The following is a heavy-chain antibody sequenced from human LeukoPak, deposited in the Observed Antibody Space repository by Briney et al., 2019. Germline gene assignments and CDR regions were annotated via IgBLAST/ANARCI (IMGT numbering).Heavy chain of an antibody. CDR2: IYPGDSDS. V-gene: IGHV5-51*01. D-gene: IGHD3-22*01. J-gene: IGHJ4*02. CDR3: ARSPYYYDSSGYYITLDY. Sequence: GESLKISCKGSGYSFTSCWIVWVRQLPAHGLVRMGIIYPGDSDSRYSPSYQERLTISADESINNDYLQWSSRKTSDTAIYYCARSPYYYDSSGYYITLDYWGQGTLVTVSS. CDR1: GYSFTSCW.